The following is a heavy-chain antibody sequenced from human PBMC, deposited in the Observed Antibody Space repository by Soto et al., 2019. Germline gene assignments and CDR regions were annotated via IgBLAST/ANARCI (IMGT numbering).Heavy chain of an antibody. V-gene: IGHV1-69*01. CDR3: AKEVGTTHYYNYTMDV. D-gene: IGHD1-1*01. CDR1: GGIFSNYA. J-gene: IGHJ6*01. Sequence: QVQLVQSGAEVKKPGSSVKVPCKASGGIFSNYAISWVRQAPGQGLAWMGGIIPTYGITKYAQKFQGRVTITADESTTTVYMEQSSLRSDDTAVYYCAKEVGTTHYYNYTMDVWGQGTSVIVSA. CDR2: IIPTYGIT.